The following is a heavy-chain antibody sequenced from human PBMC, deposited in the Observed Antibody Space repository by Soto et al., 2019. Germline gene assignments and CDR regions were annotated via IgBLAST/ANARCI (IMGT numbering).Heavy chain of an antibody. V-gene: IGHV1-69*01. CDR1: GGTFSSYA. CDR3: ARSQGSSTSLEIYYYYYYGMDV. Sequence: QVQLVQSGAEVKKAGSSVKVSCRASGGTFSSYAISWVRQAPGQGLEWMGGLIPISDTTNYAQKCQGRVTITADESTSTAYMELSSLRSEDTAVYYCARSQGSSTSLEIYYYYYYGMDVWGQGTTVTVSS. D-gene: IGHD2-2*01. CDR2: LIPISDTT. J-gene: IGHJ6*02.